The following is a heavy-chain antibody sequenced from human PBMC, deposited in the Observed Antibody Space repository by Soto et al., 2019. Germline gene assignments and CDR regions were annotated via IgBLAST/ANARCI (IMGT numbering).Heavy chain of an antibody. V-gene: IGHV3-48*03. J-gene: IGHJ4*02. CDR3: ASKKPGTTYFGY. CDR2: IRGSGDSI. CDR1: GFTFSSYE. D-gene: IGHD1-1*01. Sequence: GGSLRLSCAASGFTFSSYEMNWVRQAPGKGLEWVSYIRGSGDSIKYADSVKGRFTISRDNAKNSLYLQMNSLRAEDTAIYYCASKKPGTTYFGYWGQGTLVTVS.